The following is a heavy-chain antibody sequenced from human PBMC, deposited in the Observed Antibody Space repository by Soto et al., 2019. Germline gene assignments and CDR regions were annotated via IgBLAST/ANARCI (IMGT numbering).Heavy chain of an antibody. CDR3: SRNRKSDY. J-gene: IGHJ4*02. Sequence: SETLSLTCAVYGESFSGYRWTWIRQAPGKGLEWIGEINHSGSTNYNPSLKSRVTISIDTSKNQFSLKLRSVTTADTAVYYCSRNRKSDYWGQGTLVTVSS. V-gene: IGHV4-34*01. CDR1: GESFSGYR. CDR2: INHSGST.